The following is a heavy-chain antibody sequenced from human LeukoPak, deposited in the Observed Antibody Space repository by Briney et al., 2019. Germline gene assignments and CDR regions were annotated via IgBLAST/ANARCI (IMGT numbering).Heavy chain of an antibody. CDR2: ISYDGSNK. V-gene: IGHV3-30-3*01. J-gene: IGHJ4*02. D-gene: IGHD6-19*01. CDR1: GFTFSSYA. CDR3: ARELGARWLVRPGFDY. Sequence: GRSLRLSCAASGFTFSSYAMHWVRQAPGKGLEWVAVISYDGSNKYYADSVKGRFTISRDNSKNTLYLQMNSLRAEDTAVYYCARELGARWLVRPGFDYWGQGTLVTVSS.